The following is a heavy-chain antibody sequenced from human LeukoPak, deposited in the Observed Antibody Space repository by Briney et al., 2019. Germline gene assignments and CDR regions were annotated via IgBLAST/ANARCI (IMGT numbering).Heavy chain of an antibody. CDR2: ISPRGDIT. CDR3: AKDGWGYCSSTSCYIFHY. Sequence: PGGTLRLSCAASGFSFRSHGMNWVRQAPGKGLEWVSGISPRGDITYYKDSVKGRFTISRDNSKNTVYLQMNSLRAEDTAVYYCAKDGWGYCSSTSCYIFHYWGQGTLVTVSS. J-gene: IGHJ4*02. D-gene: IGHD2-2*02. CDR1: GFSFRSHG. V-gene: IGHV3-23*01.